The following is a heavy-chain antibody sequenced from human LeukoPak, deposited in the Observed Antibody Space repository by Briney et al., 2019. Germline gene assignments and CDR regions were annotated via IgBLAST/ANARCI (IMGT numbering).Heavy chain of an antibody. CDR2: IKSDGITI. CDR1: GFTFSNYM. CDR3: AKANSGYARPYFDY. D-gene: IGHD5-12*01. J-gene: IGHJ4*02. Sequence: GSLRLSCAASGFTFSNYMMHWVRQAPGKGLVWVSRIKSDGITITYADSVKGRFTISRDNAKNTLYLQMNSLRAEDTAIYYCAKANSGYARPYFDYWGQGTLVTVSS. V-gene: IGHV3-74*01.